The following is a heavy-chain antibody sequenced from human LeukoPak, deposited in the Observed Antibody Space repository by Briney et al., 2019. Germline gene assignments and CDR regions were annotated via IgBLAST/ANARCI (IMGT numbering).Heavy chain of an antibody. CDR2: ISGSGGST. V-gene: IGHV3-23*01. D-gene: IGHD6-19*01. CDR3: AKDRSGWYSFDY. Sequence: GGSLRLSCAASGFTFSSYAMSWVRQAPGKGLEWVSAISGSGGSTYYADSVKGRFTISRDNSKNTLYLQMNSLRAEDTAVYYWAKDRSGWYSFDYWGQGTLVTVSS. CDR1: GFTFSSYA. J-gene: IGHJ4*02.